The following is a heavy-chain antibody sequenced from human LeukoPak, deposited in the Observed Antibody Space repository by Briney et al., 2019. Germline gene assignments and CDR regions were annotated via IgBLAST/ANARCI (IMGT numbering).Heavy chain of an antibody. Sequence: ASVKLSCKASGYTFTDSTMHWVRQAPGQGLVWMGWISAGHGNTRYLQKFQGRVTITRDTSASTVYLELGSLTSEDTAVYYCARLMVRGESYWGQGTLVTVSS. CDR3: ARLMVRGESY. CDR1: GYTFTDST. D-gene: IGHD3-10*01. CDR2: ISAGHGNT. V-gene: IGHV1-3*01. J-gene: IGHJ4*02.